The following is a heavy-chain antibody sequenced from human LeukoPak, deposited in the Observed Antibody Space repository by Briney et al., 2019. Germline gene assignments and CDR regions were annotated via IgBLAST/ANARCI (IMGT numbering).Heavy chain of an antibody. CDR3: ARGIIAAAAFDI. V-gene: IGHV3-23*01. CDR1: GFTFSSYA. J-gene: IGHJ3*02. Sequence: GGSLRLSCAASGFTFSSYAMSWVRQAPGKGLEWVSAISGSGGSTYYADSVKGRFTISRENAKNSLYLQMNSLRAGDTAVYYCARGIIAAAAFDIWGQGTMVTVSS. D-gene: IGHD6-13*01. CDR2: ISGSGGST.